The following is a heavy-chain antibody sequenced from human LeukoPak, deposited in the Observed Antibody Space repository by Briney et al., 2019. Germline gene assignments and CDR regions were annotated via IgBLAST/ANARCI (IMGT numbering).Heavy chain of an antibody. CDR1: GFTFTSSA. CDR3: AADLAAAGTYDY. D-gene: IGHD6-13*01. V-gene: IGHV1-58*01. J-gene: IGHJ4*02. CDR2: IVVGSGNT. Sequence: SVKVCCKASGFTFTSSAVQWVRQARGQRLEWRGWIVVGSGNTNYAQKFQERVTITRDMSTSTAYMELSSLRSEDTAVYYCAADLAAAGTYDYWGQGTLVTVSS.